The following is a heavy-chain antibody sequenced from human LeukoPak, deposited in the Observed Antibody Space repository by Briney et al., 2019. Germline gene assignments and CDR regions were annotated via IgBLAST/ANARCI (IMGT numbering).Heavy chain of an antibody. Sequence: GASVKVSCKASGYTFTGYYMHWVRQAPGQGLEWMGWISAYNGNTNYAQKLQGRVTMTTDTSTTTAYMELGSLSSDDTAVYYCAHILTGYYMEYWGQGTLVTVSS. J-gene: IGHJ4*02. CDR1: GYTFTGYY. D-gene: IGHD3-9*01. V-gene: IGHV1-18*04. CDR3: AHILTGYYMEY. CDR2: ISAYNGNT.